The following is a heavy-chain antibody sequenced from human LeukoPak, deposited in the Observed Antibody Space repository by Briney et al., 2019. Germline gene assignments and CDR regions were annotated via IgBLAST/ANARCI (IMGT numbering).Heavy chain of an antibody. Sequence: GGSLRLSCAASGFTVSSNYMSWVSQAPGKGLEWVSVIYSGGSTYYADSVKGRFTISRDNSKNTLYLQMNSLRAEDTAVHYCARAPYCSSTSCYEGGDYYYGMDVWGQGTTVTVSS. CDR2: IYSGGST. CDR3: ARAPYCSSTSCYEGGDYYYGMDV. CDR1: GFTVSSNY. D-gene: IGHD2-2*01. J-gene: IGHJ6*02. V-gene: IGHV3-53*01.